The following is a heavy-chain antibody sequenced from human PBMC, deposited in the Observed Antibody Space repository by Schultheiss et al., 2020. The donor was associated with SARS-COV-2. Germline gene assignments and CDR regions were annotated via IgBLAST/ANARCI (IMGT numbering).Heavy chain of an antibody. CDR1: GGTFSSYA. D-gene: IGHD2-2*01. CDR3: AREGGDIVVVPAAMSYYYYYMDV. Sequence: ASVKVSCKASGGTFSSYAISWVRQATGQGLEWMGWMNPNSGNTGYAQKFQGRVTMTTDTSTSTAYMELRSLRSDDTAVYYCAREGGDIVVVPAAMSYYYYYMDVWGKGTTVTVSS. V-gene: IGHV1-8*02. CDR2: MNPNSGNT. J-gene: IGHJ6*03.